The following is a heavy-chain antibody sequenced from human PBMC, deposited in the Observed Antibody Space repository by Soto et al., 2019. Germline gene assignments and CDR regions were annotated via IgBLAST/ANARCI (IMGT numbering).Heavy chain of an antibody. CDR1: GGSFSGYY. V-gene: IGHV4-34*01. CDR2: VNHSGST. CDR3: ARGGGPPIGVSRNWFDP. D-gene: IGHD3-3*01. Sequence: QVQLQQWGAGLLKPSETLSLTCAVYGGSFSGYYWSWIRQPPGKGLEWIGEVNHSGSTNYNPSLKSRVTISVDTSKNQFSLKLSSVTAADTAMYYCARGGGPPIGVSRNWFDPWGQGTLVIVSS. J-gene: IGHJ5*02.